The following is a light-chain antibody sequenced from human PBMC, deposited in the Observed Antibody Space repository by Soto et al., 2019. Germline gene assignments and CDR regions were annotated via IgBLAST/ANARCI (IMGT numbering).Light chain of an antibody. CDR1: QSVRRS. CDR3: QKYYDWPLA. V-gene: IGKV3-15*01. Sequence: EIVMTQSPGTLSASPGERVTLSCRASQSVRRSLVWYQQRPGQAPRLLIYDASTRAAGVPARFSGSGSGTEFTLTISSLQSEDSAVYYCQKYYDWPLAFGGGTKVDIK. J-gene: IGKJ4*01. CDR2: DAS.